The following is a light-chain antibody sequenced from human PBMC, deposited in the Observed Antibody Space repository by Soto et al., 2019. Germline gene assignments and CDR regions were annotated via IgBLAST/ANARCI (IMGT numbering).Light chain of an antibody. J-gene: IGKJ1*01. CDR3: QQYGSGLLWR. V-gene: IGKV3-20*01. Sequence: VVLTHAPVTPSASALKLSALSFMPSQSVSGNYLAWYQQKPGQAPRLLIYGASSRATGIQDRFRGSGSGTDFTLTISRLEPEDFAIYYCQQYGSGLLWRFGQGTMLDI. CDR2: GAS. CDR1: QSVSGNY.